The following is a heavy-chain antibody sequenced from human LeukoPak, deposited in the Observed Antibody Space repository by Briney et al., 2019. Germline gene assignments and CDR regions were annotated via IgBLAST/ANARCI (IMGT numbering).Heavy chain of an antibody. J-gene: IGHJ4*02. CDR2: TTQSART. Sequence: GSLRLSCAASGFTFSDAWMDWVRQTPGKGLEWIGKTTQSARTNYNPSLKSRVTISVDTSKNQFSLNVNSVTAADTAVYYCARGDGITAFYWGQETLVTVSS. D-gene: IGHD1-14*01. CDR3: ARGDGITAFY. V-gene: IGHV4-34*01. CDR1: GFTFSDAW.